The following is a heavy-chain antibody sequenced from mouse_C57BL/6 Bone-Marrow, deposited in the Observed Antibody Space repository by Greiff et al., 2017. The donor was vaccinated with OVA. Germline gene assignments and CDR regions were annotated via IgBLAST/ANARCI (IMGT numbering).Heavy chain of an antibody. J-gene: IGHJ4*01. CDR3: VGLGLRRGYYAMDY. V-gene: IGHV10-1*01. D-gene: IGHD2-4*01. Sequence: EVKLMESGGGLVQPKGSLKLSCAASGFSFNTYAMNWVRQAPGKGLEWVARIRSKSNNYATYYADSVKDRFTISRDDSESMLYLQMNNFKTEDTAMYYCVGLGLRRGYYAMDYWGQGTSVTVSS. CDR1: GFSFNTYA. CDR2: IRSKSNNYAT.